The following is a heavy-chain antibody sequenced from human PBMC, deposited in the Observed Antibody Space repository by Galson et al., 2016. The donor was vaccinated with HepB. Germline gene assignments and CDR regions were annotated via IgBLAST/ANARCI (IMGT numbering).Heavy chain of an antibody. J-gene: IGHJ4*02. D-gene: IGHD6-19*01. CDR1: AFTFTRGMC. CDR2: IDWDDDA. Sequence: LRLSCAASAFTFTRGMCGSWIRQPPGKALEWLARIDWDDDAYYSTSLKTRLTVSKDTSKNQVVLKMTDMDPVDTATYYCARVPLNIGWYYFDYWGQGTLVTVSS. CDR3: ARVPLNIGWYYFDY. V-gene: IGHV2-70*11.